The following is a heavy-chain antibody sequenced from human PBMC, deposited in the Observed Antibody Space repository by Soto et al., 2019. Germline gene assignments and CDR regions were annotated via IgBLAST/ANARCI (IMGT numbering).Heavy chain of an antibody. Sequence: EVQLLESGGGLVQPGGSLRLSCAASGFTFSSYSMSWVRQAPGKGLEWVSGFRSGGDDDTTYYADSVRGRFTISRDNSKNTLFLHMNSLRAEDTAIYYCAKKVNSGSGSQFFDYWGQGTLVTVSS. CDR2: FRSGGDDDTT. V-gene: IGHV3-23*01. D-gene: IGHD3-10*01. CDR3: AKKVNSGSGSQFFDY. CDR1: GFTFSSYS. J-gene: IGHJ4*02.